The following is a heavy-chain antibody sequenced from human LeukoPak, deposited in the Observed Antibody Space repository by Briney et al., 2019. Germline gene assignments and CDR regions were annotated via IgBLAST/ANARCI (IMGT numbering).Heavy chain of an antibody. CDR2: IYYSGST. D-gene: IGHD3-22*01. CDR1: GGSISSHY. CDR3: ASYDSSGLVAFDI. V-gene: IGHV4-59*11. J-gene: IGHJ3*02. Sequence: PSETLSLTCTVSGGSISSHYWSWIRQPPGKGLEWSGYIYYSGSTNYKPSLTRRGTISVDTSKNQFSLQLSSVPAAATAVYYCASYDSSGLVAFDIWGQGTMVTVSS.